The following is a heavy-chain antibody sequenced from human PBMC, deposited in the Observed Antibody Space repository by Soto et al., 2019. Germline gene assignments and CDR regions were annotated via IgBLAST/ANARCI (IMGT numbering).Heavy chain of an antibody. Sequence: GGSLRLSCAASGFTFSSYAMSWVRRAPGKGLEWVSAISGSGGSTYYADSVKGRFTISRDNSKNTLYLQMNSLRAEDTAVYYCAMTTVTYPDYFDFWGQGALVTVSS. J-gene: IGHJ4*02. CDR3: AMTTVTYPDYFDF. V-gene: IGHV3-23*01. CDR2: ISGSGGST. D-gene: IGHD4-17*01. CDR1: GFTFSSYA.